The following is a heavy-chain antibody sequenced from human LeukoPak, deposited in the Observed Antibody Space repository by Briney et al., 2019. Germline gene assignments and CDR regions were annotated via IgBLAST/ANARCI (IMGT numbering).Heavy chain of an antibody. CDR3: AKDLTTVTTSDFDY. V-gene: IGHV3-30*02. CDR1: GFTFSSYG. CDR2: IRYDGSNK. Sequence: GGSLRLSCAASGFTFSSYGMHWVRQAPGKGLEWVAFIRYDGSNKYYADSVKGRFTISRDNSKNTLNLQMNSLRAEDTAVYYCAKDLTTVTTSDFDYWGQGTLVTVSS. D-gene: IGHD4-11*01. J-gene: IGHJ4*02.